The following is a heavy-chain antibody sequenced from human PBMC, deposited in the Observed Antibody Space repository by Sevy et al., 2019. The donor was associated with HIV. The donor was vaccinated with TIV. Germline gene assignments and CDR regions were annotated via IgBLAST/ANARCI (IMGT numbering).Heavy chain of an antibody. CDR3: ARELWYRELGGWFDP. CDR1: GFSFSDYN. CDR2: SENKANIYTT. J-gene: IGHJ5*02. D-gene: IGHD3-10*01. Sequence: GGSLRLSCEASGFSFSDYNMDWVRQAPGRGLEWLGRSENKANIYTTQYAASVKGRFSISRDDLKNSLSLQMNSLNTEDTAVYYCARELWYRELGGWFDPWGQGTLVTVSS. V-gene: IGHV3-72*01.